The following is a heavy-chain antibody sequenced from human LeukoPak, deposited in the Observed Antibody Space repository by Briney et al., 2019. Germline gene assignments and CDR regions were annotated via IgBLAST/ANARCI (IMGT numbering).Heavy chain of an antibody. J-gene: IGHJ4*02. CDR2: IYYSGST. V-gene: IGHV4-59*08. D-gene: IGHD6-19*01. Sequence: KPSETLSLTCTVSGGSISSYYWSWIRQPPGKGLEWIGYIYYSGSTNYNPSLKSRVTISVDTSKNQFSLKLSSVTAADTAVYYCARRGQWLGDFDYWGQGTLVTVSS. CDR1: GGSISSYY. CDR3: ARRGQWLGDFDY.